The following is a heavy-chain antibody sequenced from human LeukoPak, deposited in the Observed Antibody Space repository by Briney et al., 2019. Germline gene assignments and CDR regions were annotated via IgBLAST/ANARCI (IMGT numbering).Heavy chain of an antibody. CDR2: IYSGGST. V-gene: IGHV3-66*01. Sequence: GGSLRLSCVASGFTFSSYAMSWVRQAPGEGLEWVSVIYSGGSTYYADSVKGRFTISRDNSKNTLYLQMNSLRAEDTAVYYCARDWYSWGQGTLVTVSS. J-gene: IGHJ4*02. CDR3: ARDWYS. D-gene: IGHD1-1*01. CDR1: GFTFSSYA.